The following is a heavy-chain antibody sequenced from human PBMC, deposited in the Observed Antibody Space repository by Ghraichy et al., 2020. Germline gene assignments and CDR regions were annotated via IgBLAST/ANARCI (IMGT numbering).Heavy chain of an antibody. CDR2: ISSSSSYI. CDR3: ASRASFDY. J-gene: IGHJ4*02. D-gene: IGHD3-10*01. V-gene: IGHV3-21*01. Sequence: GESLNISCAASGFTFSSYSMNWVRQAPGKGLEWVSSISSSSSYIYYADSVKGRFTISRDNAKNSLYLQMNSLRAEDTAVYYCASRASFDYWGQGTLVTVSS. CDR1: GFTFSSYS.